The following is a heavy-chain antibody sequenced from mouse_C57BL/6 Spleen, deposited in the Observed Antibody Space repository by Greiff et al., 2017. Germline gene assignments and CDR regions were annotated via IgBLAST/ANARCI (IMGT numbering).Heavy chain of an antibody. CDR2: ISSGSSTI. J-gene: IGHJ4*01. V-gene: IGHV5-17*01. D-gene: IGHD6-2*01. Sequence: EVQLVESGGGLVKPGGSLKLSCAASGFTFSDYGMHWVRQAPEKGLEWVAYISSGSSTIYYADTVKGRFTISRDNAKNTLFLQMTSLRSEDTAMYYCARQDSLYAMDYWGQGTSVTVSS. CDR1: GFTFSDYG. CDR3: ARQDSLYAMDY.